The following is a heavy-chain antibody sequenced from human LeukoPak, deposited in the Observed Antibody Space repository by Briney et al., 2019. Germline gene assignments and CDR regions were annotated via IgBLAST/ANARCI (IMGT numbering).Heavy chain of an antibody. CDR2: IYYSGST. CDR1: GGSISSYY. D-gene: IGHD3-22*01. CDR3: ASYDYDSREDDAFDI. V-gene: IGHV4-59*01. Sequence: PSETLSLTCTVSGGSISSYYWSWIRQPPGKGLEWIGYIYYSGSTNYNPSLKSRVTISVDTSKNQFSLKLSSVTAADTAVYYCASYDYDSREDDAFDIWGQGTMVTVSS. J-gene: IGHJ3*02.